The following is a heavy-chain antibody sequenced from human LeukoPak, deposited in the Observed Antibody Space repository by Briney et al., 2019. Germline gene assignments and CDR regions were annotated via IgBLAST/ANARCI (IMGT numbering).Heavy chain of an antibody. J-gene: IGHJ4*02. V-gene: IGHV3-23*01. CDR2: ISGSSSSI. CDR1: VFSFSGYA. D-gene: IGHD2-2*01. CDR3: SRGPSLPASLYYIDR. Sequence: GGSLRLSCAASVFSFSGYAVSWGSQAPGKGLEYVSAISGSSSSIYYANSVKGRFTISRDNPKNTQYLQMNSLRIEDTDVYYCSRGPSLPASLYYIDRWGQGTLVTVSS.